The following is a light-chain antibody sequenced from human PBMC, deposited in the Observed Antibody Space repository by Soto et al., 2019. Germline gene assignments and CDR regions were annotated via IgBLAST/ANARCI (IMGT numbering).Light chain of an antibody. Sequence: QSALTQPASVSGSPGQSITISCTGTSSDVGGYNYVSWYQLYPGKAPKLMIYDVSYRPSGVSSRFSGSKSGNTASLTISGVQAEDEADYYCSSYTSSTPYVFGTGTKLTVL. CDR3: SSYTSSTPYV. J-gene: IGLJ1*01. CDR1: SSDVGGYNY. V-gene: IGLV2-14*01. CDR2: DVS.